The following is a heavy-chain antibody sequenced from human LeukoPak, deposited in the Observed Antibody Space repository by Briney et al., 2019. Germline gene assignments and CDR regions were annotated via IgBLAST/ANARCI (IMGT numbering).Heavy chain of an antibody. Sequence: PSETLSLTCTVSGGSISSYYWSWIRQPPGKGLEWIGYIYYSGSTNYNPSLKSRVTISVDTSKNQFSLKLSSVTVADTAVYYCARASGQQLPGGYWGQGTLVTVSS. V-gene: IGHV4-59*01. D-gene: IGHD6-13*01. J-gene: IGHJ4*02. CDR1: GGSISSYY. CDR3: ARASGQQLPGGY. CDR2: IYYSGST.